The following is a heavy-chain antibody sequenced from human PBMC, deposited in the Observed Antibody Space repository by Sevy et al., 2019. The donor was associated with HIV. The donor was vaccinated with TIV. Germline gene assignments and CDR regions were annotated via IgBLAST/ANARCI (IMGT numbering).Heavy chain of an antibody. D-gene: IGHD6-19*01. CDR2: ISSDATNK. V-gene: IGHV3-30*14. J-gene: IGHJ4*02. CDR3: ARGPYSSGLRFDY. CDR1: GFTFSDYA. Sequence: GGSLRLSCKASGFTFSDYAMHWVRQAPGKGPEWVAVISSDATNKFYADSEKDRITNSRDNLNNTLYLQINNLRPADTAVYYWARGPYSSGLRFDYWGQGTLVTVSS.